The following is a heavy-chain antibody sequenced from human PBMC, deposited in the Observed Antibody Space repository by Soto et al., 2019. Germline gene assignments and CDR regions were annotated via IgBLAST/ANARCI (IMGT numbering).Heavy chain of an antibody. D-gene: IGHD1-26*01. CDR1: GGSISSYY. CDR3: ERRWGATLDC. CDR2: IYYSGST. J-gene: IGHJ4*02. Sequence: QVQLQESGPGLVKPSETLSLTCTVSGGSISSYYWSWIRQPPGKGLEWIGYIYYSGSTNYNPSLKSRFTISLDTSKNPFSLKLSSVTAADTAVDYCERRWGATLDCWGQGTLVTVSS. V-gene: IGHV4-59*01.